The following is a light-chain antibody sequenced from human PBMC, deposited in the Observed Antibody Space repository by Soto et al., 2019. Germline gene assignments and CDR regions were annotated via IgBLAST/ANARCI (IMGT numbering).Light chain of an antibody. J-gene: IGKJ2*01. CDR3: QQYNYYPYI. V-gene: IGKV1-5*01. Sequence: DIQMTQSPSTLSASVGDRVTITCRASQSISTWLAWYHQKPGKAPKLLISSASSLESGVPSRFSGSGSGTEFSLAISSLQPDDFATYYCQQYNYYPYIFGEGTKLEIK. CDR2: SAS. CDR1: QSISTW.